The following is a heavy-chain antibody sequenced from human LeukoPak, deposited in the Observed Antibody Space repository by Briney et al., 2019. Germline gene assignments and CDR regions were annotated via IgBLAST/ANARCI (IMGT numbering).Heavy chain of an antibody. D-gene: IGHD3-22*01. J-gene: IGHJ4*02. CDR1: GGSISSSSYY. CDR2: IYYSGST. CDR3: ASLDVHYYGSSGYYNY. V-gene: IGHV4-39*01. Sequence: PSETLSLTCTVSGGSISSSSYYWGWIRQPPGKGLEWIGSIYYSGSTYYNPSLKSRVTISVDTSKNQFSLKLSSVTAADTAVYYCASLDVHYYGSSGYYNYWGQGTLVTVSS.